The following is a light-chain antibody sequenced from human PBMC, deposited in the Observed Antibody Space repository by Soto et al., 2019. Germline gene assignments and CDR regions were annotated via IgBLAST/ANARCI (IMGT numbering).Light chain of an antibody. V-gene: IGLV2-23*02. CDR1: SSDVGTYNF. CDR3: CTFAGTATCDVV. CDR2: EVT. J-gene: IGLJ2*01. Sequence: QSALTQPASVSGSPGQSITISCTGISSDVGTYNFVSWYQQLPGKAPKLIIYEVTKRPSGVSNRFSGSRSGNTASLTISGLQAEDEADDYCCTFAGTATCDVVFGGGTKLTVL.